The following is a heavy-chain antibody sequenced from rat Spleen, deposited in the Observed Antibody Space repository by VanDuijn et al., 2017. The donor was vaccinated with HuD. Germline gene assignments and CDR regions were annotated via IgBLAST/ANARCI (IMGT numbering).Heavy chain of an antibody. Sequence: EVKLVESGGGLVQPGRSLKLSCAASGFTFSDYDMAWVRQAPTKGLEWVATISYDDRSTYYRDSVKGRFTISKDNKKNTLYLQMDSLRSEDTATYYCARREGIAPFDYWGQGVMVTVSS. J-gene: IGHJ2*01. CDR2: ISYDDRST. CDR3: ARREGIAPFDY. CDR1: GFTFSDYD. V-gene: IGHV5-29*01. D-gene: IGHD1-11*01.